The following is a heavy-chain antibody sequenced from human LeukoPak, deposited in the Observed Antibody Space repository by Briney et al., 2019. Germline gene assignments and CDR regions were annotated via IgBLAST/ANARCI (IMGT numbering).Heavy chain of an antibody. V-gene: IGHV4-61*01. Sequence: SETLSLTCTVSGYSISSGYYWGWIRQPPGKGLEWIGYIFYSGSTNYNPSLKSRVTISVDTSKSQFSLRLSSVTAADTAVYYCARSGGYNSPLSYWGQGTLVTVSS. CDR1: GYSISSGYY. CDR2: IFYSGST. CDR3: ARSGGYNSPLSY. J-gene: IGHJ4*02. D-gene: IGHD5-24*01.